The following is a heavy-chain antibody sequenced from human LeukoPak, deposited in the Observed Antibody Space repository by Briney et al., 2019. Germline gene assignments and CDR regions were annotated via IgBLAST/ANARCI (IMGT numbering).Heavy chain of an antibody. CDR3: AREGEGGSGSYYY. V-gene: IGHV4-4*07. CDR1: GGSISYYY. Sequence: KASETLSLTRTVSGGSISYYYWTWIRQPAGKGLEWIGRIYTSGSTNYNPSLKSRVTMSVDTSKNQFSLKLTSVTAADTAVYYCAREGEGGSGSYYYWGQGALVTVSS. CDR2: IYTSGST. J-gene: IGHJ4*02. D-gene: IGHD3-10*01.